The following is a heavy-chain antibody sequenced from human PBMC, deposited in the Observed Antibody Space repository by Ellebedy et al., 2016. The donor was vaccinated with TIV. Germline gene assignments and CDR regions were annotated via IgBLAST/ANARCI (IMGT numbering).Heavy chain of an antibody. CDR3: ARADDYGDYGRGGFDY. CDR1: GFTFSDHY. V-gene: IGHV3-72*01. CDR2: TRNKANSYTT. J-gene: IGHJ4*02. Sequence: GGSLRLSXAASGFTFSDHYMDWVRQAPGKGLEWVGRTRNKANSYTTEYAASVKGRFTISRDDSKNSLYLQMNSLKTEDTAVYYCARADDYGDYGRGGFDYWGQGTLVTVSS. D-gene: IGHD4-17*01.